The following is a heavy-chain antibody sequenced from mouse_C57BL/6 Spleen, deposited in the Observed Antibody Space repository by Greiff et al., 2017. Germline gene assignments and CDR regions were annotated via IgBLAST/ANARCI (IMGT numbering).Heavy chain of an antibody. Sequence: EVQLQQSGPELVKPGDSVKISCKASGYSFTGYFMNWVMQSHGKSLEWIGRINPYNGDTFYNQKFKGKATLTVDKSSSTAHMELRRLTSEDSAVYYCARGGLYDGYSGGAMDYWGQGTSVTVSS. V-gene: IGHV1-20*01. CDR2: INPYNGDT. D-gene: IGHD2-3*01. CDR1: GYSFTGYF. CDR3: ARGGLYDGYSGGAMDY. J-gene: IGHJ4*01.